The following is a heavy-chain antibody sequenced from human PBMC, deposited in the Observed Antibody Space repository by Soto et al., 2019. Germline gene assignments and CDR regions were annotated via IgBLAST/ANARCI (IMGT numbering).Heavy chain of an antibody. D-gene: IGHD4-17*01. CDR1: GGTISSGGYY. V-gene: IGHV4-31*03. Sequence: SETLSLTCTVSGGTISSGGYYWSWKSQHPGKGLEWIGYIYYSGSTYYNPSLKSRVTISVDTSKNQFSLKLSSVTAADTAVYYCASQKSDYGDYMFRFDYWGQGTLVTVSS. CDR2: IYYSGST. J-gene: IGHJ4*02. CDR3: ASQKSDYGDYMFRFDY.